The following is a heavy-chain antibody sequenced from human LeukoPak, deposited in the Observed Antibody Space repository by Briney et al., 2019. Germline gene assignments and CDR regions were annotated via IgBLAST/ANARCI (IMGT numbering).Heavy chain of an antibody. V-gene: IGHV3-30-3*01. CDR3: ARGGAYCSGGSCYDWFDP. D-gene: IGHD2-15*01. CDR1: GFTFSSYA. Sequence: GGSLRLSCAASGFTFSSYAMHWVRQAPGKGLEWVAVISYDGSNKYYADSVKGRFTISRDNSKNTLYLQMNSLRAEDTAVYYCARGGAYCSGGSCYDWFDPWGQGTLVTVSS. J-gene: IGHJ5*02. CDR2: ISYDGSNK.